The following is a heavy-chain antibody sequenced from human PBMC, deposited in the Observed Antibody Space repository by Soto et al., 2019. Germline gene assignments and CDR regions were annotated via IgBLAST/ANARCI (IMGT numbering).Heavy chain of an antibody. Sequence: PGGSLRLSCVASGFSLSDYAVNWVRQAPGKGLEWVSFISSDSRTIYYADSVEGRFTVSRDNARNSVSLQRDSLRDEDAAVYYCARIKLVEWFFINVDVYDMDVWGQGTPVTVSS. V-gene: IGHV3-48*02. CDR1: GFSLSDYA. CDR2: ISSDSRTI. J-gene: IGHJ6*01. D-gene: IGHD3-3*01. CDR3: ARIKLVEWFFINVDVYDMDV.